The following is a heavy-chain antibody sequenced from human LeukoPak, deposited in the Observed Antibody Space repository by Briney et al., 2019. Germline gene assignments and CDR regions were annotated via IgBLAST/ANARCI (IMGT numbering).Heavy chain of an antibody. CDR3: ARARFGYNRGPFDY. CDR1: EFTFSNYA. J-gene: IGHJ4*02. Sequence: GGSLRLSCAASEFTFSNYAMHWVRQAPGKGLEWVAFISYDGSNKHYADSVKGRFTISRDNSKNTLYLQMNSLRPEDTAVYYCARARFGYNRGPFDYWGQGILVTVSS. V-gene: IGHV3-30-3*01. D-gene: IGHD5-24*01. CDR2: ISYDGSNK.